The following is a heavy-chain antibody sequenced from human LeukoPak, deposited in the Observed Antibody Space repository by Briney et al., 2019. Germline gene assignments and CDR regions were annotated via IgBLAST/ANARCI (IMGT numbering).Heavy chain of an antibody. D-gene: IGHD3-10*01. CDR3: ATGSGSGSYQNLLFDY. Sequence: ASVKVSCKVSGYTLTELSMHWVRQAPGKGLEWMGGFDPEDGETIYAQKFQGRVTMTEDTSTDTAYMELSSLRSEDTAVYYCATGSGSGSYQNLLFDYWGQGTLVTVSS. CDR2: FDPEDGET. V-gene: IGHV1-24*01. J-gene: IGHJ4*02. CDR1: GYTLTELS.